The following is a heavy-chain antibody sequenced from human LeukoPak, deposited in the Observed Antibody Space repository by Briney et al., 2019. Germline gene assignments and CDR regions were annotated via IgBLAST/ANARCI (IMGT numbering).Heavy chain of an antibody. CDR2: VNHTGGI. J-gene: IGHJ1*01. CDR1: GGSFSGYS. CDR3: ATTMTTVTTLYFQH. Sequence: SETLSLTCAVYGGSFSGYSWSWIRQSPEKGLEWIGEVNHTGGITYNPSLKSRVTISVDTSKNQFSLKLSSVTAADTAVYYCATTMTTVTTLYFQHWGQGTLVTVSS. D-gene: IGHD4-17*01. V-gene: IGHV4-34*01.